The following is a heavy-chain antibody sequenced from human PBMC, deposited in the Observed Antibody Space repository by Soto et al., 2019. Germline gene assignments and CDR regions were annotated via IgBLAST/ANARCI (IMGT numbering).Heavy chain of an antibody. D-gene: IGHD5-18*01. CDR2: IWYDGSNK. CDR1: GFTFRSYG. CDR3: ARYVDTAMVFDY. V-gene: IGHV3-33*01. J-gene: IGHJ4*02. Sequence: PGGSLRPSCAASGFTFRSYGMHWVRQAPGKGLEWVAVIWYDGSNKYYADSVKGRFTISRDNSKNTLYLQMNSLRAEDTAAYYCARYVDTAMVFDYWGQGTLVTGSS.